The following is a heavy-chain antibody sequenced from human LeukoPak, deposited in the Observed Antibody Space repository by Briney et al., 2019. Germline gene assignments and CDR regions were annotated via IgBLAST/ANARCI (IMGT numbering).Heavy chain of an antibody. CDR1: GFTFSNAW. Sequence: GGSLRLSCAASGFTFSNAWMSWVRQAPGKGLEWVGRIKSKTDGGTTDYVAPVKGRFTISRDDSKNTLYLQMNSLKTEDTAVYYCTTPIVVPAAREDYYYYYYMDVWGKGTTVTVSS. CDR3: TTPIVVPAAREDYYYYYYMDV. V-gene: IGHV3-15*01. D-gene: IGHD2-2*01. J-gene: IGHJ6*03. CDR2: IKSKTDGGTT.